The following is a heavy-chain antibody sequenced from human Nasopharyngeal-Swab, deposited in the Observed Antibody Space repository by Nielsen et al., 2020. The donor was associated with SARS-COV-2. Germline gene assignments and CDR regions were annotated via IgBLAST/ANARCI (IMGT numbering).Heavy chain of an antibody. J-gene: IGHJ5*02. CDR1: GYTLTELS. CDR2: FDPEDGET. V-gene: IGHV1-24*01. CDR3: ATDPGPRVRLGQNWFDP. Sequence: ASVKVSCKVSGYTLTELSMHWVRQAPGKGLEWMGGFDPEDGETTYAQKFQGRVTMTEDTSTDTAYMELSSLRSEDTAVYYCATDPGPRVRLGQNWFDPWGQGTLVTVSS. D-gene: IGHD1-26*01.